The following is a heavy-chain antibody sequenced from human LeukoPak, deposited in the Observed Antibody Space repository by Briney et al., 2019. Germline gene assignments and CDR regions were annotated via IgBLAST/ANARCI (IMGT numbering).Heavy chain of an antibody. CDR2: ISGSGGST. D-gene: IGHD4-17*01. Sequence: GGSLRLSCAASGFTFSSYAMSWVRQAPGKGLEWVSAISGSGGSTYYADSVKGRFTISRDNSKNTPYLQMNSLRAEDTAVYYCAKNPNFYGDYSDYWGQGTLVTVSS. V-gene: IGHV3-23*01. CDR1: GFTFSSYA. CDR3: AKNPNFYGDYSDY. J-gene: IGHJ4*02.